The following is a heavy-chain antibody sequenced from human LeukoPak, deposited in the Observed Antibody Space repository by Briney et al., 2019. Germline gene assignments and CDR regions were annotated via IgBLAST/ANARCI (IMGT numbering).Heavy chain of an antibody. CDR3: ARDSSLSSFDY. V-gene: IGHV1-46*01. D-gene: IGHD6-6*01. J-gene: IGHJ4*02. CDR1: GYTFTTYY. Sequence: ASVKVSFKASGYTFTTYYIHWVRQAPGQGLEWMGIINPSGGSATYAQKFQGRVTMTRDTSTSTVYMELSSLRSEDTAVYYCARDSSLSSFDYWGQGTLVTVSS. CDR2: INPSGGSA.